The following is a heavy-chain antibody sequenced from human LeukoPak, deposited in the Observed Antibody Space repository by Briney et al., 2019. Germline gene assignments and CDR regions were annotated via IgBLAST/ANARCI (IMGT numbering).Heavy chain of an antibody. D-gene: IGHD2-15*01. CDR3: ARDGVGLELDY. Sequence: PGGSLRLSCAASGFTFSSYAMHWVRQAPGKGLEWVAVISYDGSNKYYADSVKGRFTISRDNSKNTLYLQMNSLRAEDTAVYYCARDGVGLELDYWGQGTLVTVSS. CDR1: GFTFSSYA. V-gene: IGHV3-30-3*01. J-gene: IGHJ4*02. CDR2: ISYDGSNK.